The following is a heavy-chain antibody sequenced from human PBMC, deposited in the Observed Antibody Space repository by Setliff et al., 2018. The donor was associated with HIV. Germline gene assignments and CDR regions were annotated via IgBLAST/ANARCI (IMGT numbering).Heavy chain of an antibody. J-gene: IGHJ2*01. CDR2: IWYDGSNK. CDR3: ARYNYGYRWYLDL. CDR1: GFTFSSFG. V-gene: IGHV3-33*01. D-gene: IGHD5-18*01. Sequence: GWSLRLSCAASGFTFSSFGMHWVRQAPGKGLEWVAVIWYDGSNKYYADSVKGRFTISRDNSKNTLYLQMNSLRAEDTAVYYCARYNYGYRWYLDLWGRGTLVTVSS.